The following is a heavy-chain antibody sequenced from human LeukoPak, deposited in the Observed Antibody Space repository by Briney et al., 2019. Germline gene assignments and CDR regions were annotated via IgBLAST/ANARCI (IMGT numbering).Heavy chain of an antibody. D-gene: IGHD3-22*01. CDR3: ARRAVFYNTGGYYKYYYDY. Sequence: GESLKISCQGSGYSFSRYWIGWVRQMPGKDLEWMGIIYPDDSDSRNSPPFQGQVTISVDKSISTAYLQWSSLKASDTAMYYCARRAVFYNTGGYYKYYYDYWGQGTLVTVSS. V-gene: IGHV5-51*01. J-gene: IGHJ4*02. CDR1: GYSFSRYW. CDR2: IYPDDSDS.